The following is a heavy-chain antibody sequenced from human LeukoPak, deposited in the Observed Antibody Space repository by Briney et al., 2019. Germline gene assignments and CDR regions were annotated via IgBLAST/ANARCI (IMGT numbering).Heavy chain of an antibody. V-gene: IGHV3-7*01. CDR2: IKQDGSEK. D-gene: IGHD3-10*01. J-gene: IGHJ4*02. Sequence: GGSLRLSCAASGFTFSSYWMSWVRQAPGKGLEWVANIKQDGSEKYYVDSVKGRFTISRDNAKNSLYLQMNSLRAEDTAVYYCARGEVRGVIIPKAGYWGQGTLVTVSS. CDR3: ARGEVRGVIIPKAGY. CDR1: GFTFSSYW.